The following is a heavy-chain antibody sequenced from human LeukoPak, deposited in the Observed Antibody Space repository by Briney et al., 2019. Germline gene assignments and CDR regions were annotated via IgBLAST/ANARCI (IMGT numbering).Heavy chain of an antibody. CDR1: GYSISSGYY. J-gene: IGHJ3*02. V-gene: IGHV4-38-2*02. CDR2: IYHSGST. D-gene: IGHD5-24*01. CDR3: ARDPGGMATIYDAFDI. Sequence: PSETLSLTCTVSGYSISSGYYWGWIRQPPGKGLEWIGSIYHSGSTYYNPSLKSRVTISVDTSKNQFSLKLSSVTAADTAVYYCARDPGGMATIYDAFDIWGQGTMVTVSS.